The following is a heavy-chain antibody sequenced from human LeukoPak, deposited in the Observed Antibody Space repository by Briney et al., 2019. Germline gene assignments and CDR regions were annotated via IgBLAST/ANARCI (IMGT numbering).Heavy chain of an antibody. D-gene: IGHD3-22*01. V-gene: IGHV2-70*11. Sequence: SGPALVKPTQTLTLTCTFSGFSLSTSGMCVSWIRQPPGKALEWLARIDWDDDKYYSTSLKTRLTISKDTSKNQVVLTMTNMDPADTATYYCARISYFFNSSGYYYYFDYWGQGTLVTVSS. CDR3: ARISYFFNSSGYYYYFDY. J-gene: IGHJ4*02. CDR2: IDWDDDK. CDR1: GFSLSTSGMC.